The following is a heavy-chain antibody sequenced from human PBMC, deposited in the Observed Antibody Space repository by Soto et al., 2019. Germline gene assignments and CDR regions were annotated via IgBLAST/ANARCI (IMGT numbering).Heavy chain of an antibody. Sequence: SETLSLIYAVSGGSISSGGFSCIFIRQPPGKGLEWIGYIYHSGTSFYNPSLKSRVTISVDGSKNQFSLKVNSVTAADTAVYYCARGRLVPAVNFDYWVLGTLVTVSS. J-gene: IGHJ4*01. CDR3: ARGRLVPAVNFDY. V-gene: IGHV4-30-2*01. D-gene: IGHD2-2*01. CDR2: IYHSGTS. CDR1: GGSISSGGFS.